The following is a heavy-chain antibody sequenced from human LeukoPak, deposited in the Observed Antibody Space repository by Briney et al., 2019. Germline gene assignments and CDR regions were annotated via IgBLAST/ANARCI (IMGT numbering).Heavy chain of an antibody. D-gene: IGHD4/OR15-4a*01. Sequence: SVKVSCKASGGTFSSYAISWVRQAPGQGLEWMGGIIPIFGTANYAQKFQGRVTTTTDESTSTAYMELSSLRSEDTAVYYCASTHDYGGRTYDYWGQGTLVTVSS. CDR3: ASTHDYGGRTYDY. CDR1: GGTFSSYA. CDR2: IIPIFGTA. J-gene: IGHJ4*02. V-gene: IGHV1-69*05.